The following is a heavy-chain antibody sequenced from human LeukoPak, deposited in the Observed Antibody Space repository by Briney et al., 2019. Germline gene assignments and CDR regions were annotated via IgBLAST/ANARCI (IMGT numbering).Heavy chain of an antibody. V-gene: IGHV3-23*01. CDR2: ISVSGNT. Sequence: PGGSLRLSCAASGFTLSSYAMSWVRQAPGKGLEWVSAISVSGNTYHADSVKGRFTISRDSSKNTLYLQMNSLRAEDTAVYYCARDLSADSSGWYGWDYWGQGTLVTVSS. CDR1: GFTLSSYA. J-gene: IGHJ4*02. CDR3: ARDLSADSSGWYGWDY. D-gene: IGHD6-19*01.